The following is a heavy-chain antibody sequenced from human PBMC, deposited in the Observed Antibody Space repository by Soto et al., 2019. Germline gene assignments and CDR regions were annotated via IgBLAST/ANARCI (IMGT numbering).Heavy chain of an antibody. J-gene: IGHJ6*02. D-gene: IGHD2-15*01. CDR3: ARAGAAPYYYYGMEV. Sequence: QVQLVQSGAEVRKPGASVKVSCKASGYTFSTSGMSWLRQAPGQGLEWMGWISTYNGDTNDAPKFQDRVTMTSDTSTSTVYMELRSRRADDTAVYYGARAGAAPYYYYGMEVWGQGTRVTVSS. CDR2: ISTYNGDT. V-gene: IGHV1-18*01. CDR1: GYTFSTSG.